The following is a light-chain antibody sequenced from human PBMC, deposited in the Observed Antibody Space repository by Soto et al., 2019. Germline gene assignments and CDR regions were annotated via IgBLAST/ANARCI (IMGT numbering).Light chain of an antibody. CDR3: QSYDSSSRV. V-gene: IGLV6-57*04. CDR2: EDN. CDR1: SGSIASNY. J-gene: IGLJ3*02. Sequence: NFMLTQPHSVSESPGKTVTISCTRSSGSIASNYVQWFQQRPGSAPTTVIYEDNQRPSGVPDRFSGSIDSSSNSASLTISGLKTEEEADYYCQSYDSSSRVFGGGTKLTVL.